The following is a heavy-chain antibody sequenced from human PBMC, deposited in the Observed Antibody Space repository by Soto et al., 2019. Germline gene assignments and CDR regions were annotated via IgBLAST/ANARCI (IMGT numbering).Heavy chain of an antibody. CDR3: TRAEHSGSWTAEFDY. V-gene: IGHV3-53*01. CDR2: IFRDDST. D-gene: IGHD6-13*01. J-gene: IGHJ4*02. CDR1: GFTVTINY. Sequence: EVQLVESGGGLIQPGGSLRLSCVASGFTVTINYMSWVRQAPGKGLEWVSVIFRDDSTYYADSVKGRFTISRDISKNTLYLQMNSLRAEDTAVYYCTRAEHSGSWTAEFDYWGQGTLVTVAS.